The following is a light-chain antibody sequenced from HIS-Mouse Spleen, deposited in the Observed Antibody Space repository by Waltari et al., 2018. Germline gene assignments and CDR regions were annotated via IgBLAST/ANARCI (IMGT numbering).Light chain of an antibody. V-gene: IGLV2-23*01. CDR3: CSYAGSSTVV. Sequence: HSALTQPASVSGSPGQSITISCTGTSRDVGSYKHVSWYQPNPGKAPKLMIYEGSKRPSGVSNRFSGSKSGNTASLTISGLQAEDEADYYCCSYAGSSTVVFGGGTKLTVL. CDR2: EGS. CDR1: SRDVGSYKH. J-gene: IGLJ2*01.